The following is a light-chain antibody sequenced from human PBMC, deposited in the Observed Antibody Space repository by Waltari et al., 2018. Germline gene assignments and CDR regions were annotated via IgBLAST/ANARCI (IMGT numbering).Light chain of an antibody. CDR1: QSIRNW. J-gene: IGKJ4*01. V-gene: IGKV1-5*03. CDR2: KAS. CDR3: QQYNSYSLLT. Sequence: CRASQSIRNWFAWYQQKPGKAPKLLIYKASTLESGVPSRFSGSGSGTEFTLTISSLQPDDFATYYCQQYNSYSLLTFGGGTKVEIK.